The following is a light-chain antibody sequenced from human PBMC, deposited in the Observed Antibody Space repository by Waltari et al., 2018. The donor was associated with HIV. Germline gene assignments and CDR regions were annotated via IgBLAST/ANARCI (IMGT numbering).Light chain of an antibody. V-gene: IGLV1-44*01. Sequence: QSVLTQTPSASRAPGPRILMSCSGTNSNVGHTFVSWFPQVSGGAPKLVIYRNDQRPSGVPARFSAAKSGSTASLAIARLQSDDEAEYFCASWDDNLNHWVFGGGTKLTV. CDR2: RND. CDR1: NSNVGHTF. CDR3: ASWDDNLNHWV. J-gene: IGLJ3*02.